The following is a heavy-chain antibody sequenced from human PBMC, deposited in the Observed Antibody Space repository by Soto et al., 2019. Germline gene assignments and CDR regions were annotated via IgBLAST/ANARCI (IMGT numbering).Heavy chain of an antibody. J-gene: IGHJ5*02. V-gene: IGHV4-59*02. CDR2: MYFGGSF. D-gene: IGHD3-22*01. CDR3: ARSYYDSTGFAVDP. Sequence: QMQLQASGPGLVKPSETLSLTCNVSGASVSNGYWSWIRQPPGKGLEWIGFMYFGGSFKYNPSLTGRGTISVETSKNQFSMKLTSVTASDTAVYYCARSYYDSTGFAVDPWGQGTLVTVSS. CDR1: GASVSNGY.